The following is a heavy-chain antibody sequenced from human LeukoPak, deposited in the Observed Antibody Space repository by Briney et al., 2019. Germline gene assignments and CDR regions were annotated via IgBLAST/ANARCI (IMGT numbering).Heavy chain of an antibody. D-gene: IGHD3-22*01. Sequence: ASVKVSCKASGYTFSSYGISWVRQAPGKGLEWMGSFDPEDGETIYAQKFQGRVTMTEDTSTDTAYMELSSLRSEDTAVYYCATLYYYDSHYFDYWGQGTLVTVSS. CDR2: FDPEDGET. CDR3: ATLYYYDSHYFDY. CDR1: GYTFSSYG. J-gene: IGHJ4*02. V-gene: IGHV1-24*01.